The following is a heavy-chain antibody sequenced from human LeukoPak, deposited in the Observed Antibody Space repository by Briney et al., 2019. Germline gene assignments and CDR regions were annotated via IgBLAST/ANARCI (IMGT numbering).Heavy chain of an antibody. D-gene: IGHD3-22*01. Sequence: GESLKISGKGSGYSFTSYWIGWVRQMPGKGLEWMGIIYPGDSDTRYSPSFQGQVTISADKSISTAYLQWSSLKASDTAMYYCARHHDSSGDAFQHWGQGTLVTVSS. CDR2: IYPGDSDT. V-gene: IGHV5-51*01. CDR1: GYSFTSYW. J-gene: IGHJ1*01. CDR3: ARHHDSSGDAFQH.